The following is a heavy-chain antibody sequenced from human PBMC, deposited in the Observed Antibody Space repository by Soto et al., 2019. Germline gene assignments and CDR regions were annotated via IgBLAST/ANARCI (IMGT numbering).Heavy chain of an antibody. CDR3: AKRATGTYFDY. J-gene: IGHJ4*02. D-gene: IGHD1-1*01. V-gene: IGHV3-23*01. Sequence: PGGSLRLSCAASGFTFDDYAMHWVRQAPGKGLEWVSVISGSGGSTYYADSVKGRFTNSRDNSKNTLYLQMNSLRAEDTAVYYCAKRATGTYFDYWGQGTLVTVSS. CDR1: GFTFDDYA. CDR2: ISGSGGST.